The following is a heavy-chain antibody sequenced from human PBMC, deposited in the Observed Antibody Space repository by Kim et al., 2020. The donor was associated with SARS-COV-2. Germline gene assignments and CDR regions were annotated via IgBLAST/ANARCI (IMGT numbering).Heavy chain of an antibody. V-gene: IGHV4-59*01. J-gene: IGHJ3*02. CDR1: GGSISSYY. CDR2: IYYSGST. Sequence: SETLSLTCTVSGGSISSYYLSWIRQPPGKGLEWIGYIYYSGSTNYNPSLKSRVTISVDTSKNQFSLKLSSVTAADTAVYYCVRDEGKMGQLGAFDIWGQGTMVTVSS. CDR3: VRDEGKMGQLGAFDI. D-gene: IGHD3-10*01.